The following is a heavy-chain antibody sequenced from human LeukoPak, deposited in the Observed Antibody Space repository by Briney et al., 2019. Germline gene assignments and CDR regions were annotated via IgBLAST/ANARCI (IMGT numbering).Heavy chain of an antibody. J-gene: IGHJ4*02. CDR3: AKDPYPRSKTTFDY. Sequence: GSLRLSCEASGITFTSYGMSWVRQAPGKGLEWVSAISSSGRNTHYADSVKGRFTISRDNSRNMLFLQMNSLRGEDTAVYYCAKDPYPRSKTTFDYWGQGTLVTVSS. CDR1: GITFTSYG. CDR2: ISSSGRNT. D-gene: IGHD1-14*01. V-gene: IGHV3-23*01.